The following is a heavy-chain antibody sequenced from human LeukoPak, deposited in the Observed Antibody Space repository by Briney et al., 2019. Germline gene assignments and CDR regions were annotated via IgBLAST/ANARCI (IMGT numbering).Heavy chain of an antibody. CDR3: ARDLTIFGDFYYYYYYGMDV. J-gene: IGHJ6*02. CDR2: ISYDGSNK. D-gene: IGHD3-3*01. Sequence: GRSLRLSCAASGFTFSSYAMHWVRQAPGKGLEWVAVISYDGSNKYYADSVKGRFTISRDNSKNTLYLQMNSLRAEDTAVYYCARDLTIFGDFYYYYYYGMDVWGQGTTVTVSS. V-gene: IGHV3-30-3*01. CDR1: GFTFSSYA.